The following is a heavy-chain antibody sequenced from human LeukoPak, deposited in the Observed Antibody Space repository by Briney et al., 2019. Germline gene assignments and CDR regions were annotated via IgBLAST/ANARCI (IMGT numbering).Heavy chain of an antibody. V-gene: IGHV3-33*07. D-gene: IGHD4-17*01. CDR2: IWNDGSHK. CDR1: GCTFSKYG. CDR3: ARDSDEYGDSHIDY. J-gene: IGHJ4*02. Sequence: GGSLRLSCAASGCTFSKYGLYWVRQSPGKGLEWVALIWNDGSHKYYDDSVKDRFSISRDNSQSTLHLQMNNLRAEDTAIYYCARDSDEYGDSHIDYWGQGTLVAVSS.